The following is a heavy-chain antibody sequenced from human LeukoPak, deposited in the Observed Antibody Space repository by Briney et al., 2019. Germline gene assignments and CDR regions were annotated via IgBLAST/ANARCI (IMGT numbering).Heavy chain of an antibody. J-gene: IGHJ4*02. CDR1: GFTFSSYG. V-gene: IGHV3-30*18. D-gene: IGHD6-13*01. CDR3: AKSDPSKPGIAAAGAVDY. CDR2: ISYDGSNK. Sequence: PGGSLRLSCAASGFTFSSYGMHWVRQAPGKGLEWVAVISYDGSNKYYADSVKGRFTISRDNSKNTLYLQMNSLRAEDTTVYYCAKSDPSKPGIAAAGAVDYWGQGTLVTVSS.